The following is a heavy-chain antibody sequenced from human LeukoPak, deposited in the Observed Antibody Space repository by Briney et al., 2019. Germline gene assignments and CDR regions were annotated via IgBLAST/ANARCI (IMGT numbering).Heavy chain of an antibody. CDR2: ISYSSGSI. Sequence: GGSLRLSCAASGFTFDEYAMHWVRQAPGKGLEWVSGISYSSGSIGYVDSVKGRFTISRDNARKSLFLQMNSLRAEDTAVYYCARLFDGVTTFDYWGQGALVTVSS. CDR1: GFTFDEYA. V-gene: IGHV3-9*01. CDR3: ARLFDGVTTFDY. J-gene: IGHJ4*02. D-gene: IGHD1-1*01.